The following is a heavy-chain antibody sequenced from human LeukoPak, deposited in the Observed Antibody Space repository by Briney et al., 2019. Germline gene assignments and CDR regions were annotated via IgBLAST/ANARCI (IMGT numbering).Heavy chain of an antibody. CDR1: GYTFTDYY. Sequence: GASVKVSCKASGYTFTDYYMHWVRQAPGQGLEWMGWINPNTGATNYAQKFQGRVTMTRDTSMSTAYMELSRLTSDDAAVYYCARNRVERTSYYGVDVWGQGTTVTVSS. CDR3: ARNRVERTSYYGVDV. V-gene: IGHV1-2*02. CDR2: INPNTGAT. J-gene: IGHJ6*02. D-gene: IGHD3-3*01.